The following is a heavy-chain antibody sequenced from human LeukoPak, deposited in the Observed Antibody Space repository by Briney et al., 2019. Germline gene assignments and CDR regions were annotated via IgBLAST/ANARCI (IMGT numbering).Heavy chain of an antibody. CDR2: INPNSGGT. CDR3: ARPHYYDSRDAFDI. D-gene: IGHD3-22*01. CDR1: GYTFTGYY. Sequence: ASVKVSCKASGYTFTGYYMHWVRQAPGQGLEWMGWINPNSGGTNYAQKFQGRVTITADKSTSTAYMELSSLRSEDTAVYYCARPHYYDSRDAFDIWGQGTMVTVSS. J-gene: IGHJ3*02. V-gene: IGHV1-2*02.